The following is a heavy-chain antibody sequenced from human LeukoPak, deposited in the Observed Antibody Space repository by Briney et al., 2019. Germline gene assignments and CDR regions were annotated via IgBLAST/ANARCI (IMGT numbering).Heavy chain of an antibody. CDR2: IIPIFGTA. J-gene: IGHJ5*02. CDR1: GGTFSSYA. D-gene: IGHD5-18*01. CDR3: ARVHDLVNTAMVMVGNWFDP. Sequence: ASVKVSCKASGGTFSSYAISWVRQAPGQGLEWMGGIIPIFGTANYAQKFQGRVTITADESTSTAYMELSSLRSEDTAVYYCARVHDLVNTAMVMVGNWFDPWGQGTLVTVSS. V-gene: IGHV1-69*13.